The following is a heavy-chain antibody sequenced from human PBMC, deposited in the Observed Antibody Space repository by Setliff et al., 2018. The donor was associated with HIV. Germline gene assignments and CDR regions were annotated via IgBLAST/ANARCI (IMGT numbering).Heavy chain of an antibody. V-gene: IGHV4-59*01. Sequence: LPETLSLTCTVSGGSISSYYWTWIRQPPGKGLEWIAYIYSSGTTNYNPSLRSRVTISLDTSKNKFSLKLSSVTAADTAVYYCARGVTIFGVVTRHNYYMDVWGKGTTVTVSS. CDR2: IYSSGTT. CDR3: ARGVTIFGVVTRHNYYMDV. CDR1: GGSISSYY. J-gene: IGHJ6*03. D-gene: IGHD3-3*01.